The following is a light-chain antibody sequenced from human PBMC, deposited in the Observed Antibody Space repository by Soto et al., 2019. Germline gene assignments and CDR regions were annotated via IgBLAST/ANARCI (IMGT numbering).Light chain of an antibody. CDR1: QSISSY. Sequence: DIQITKSPSSLSASVGDRVTITCRASQSISSYLNWYQQKPGKAPKLLIYAASSLQSGVPSRFSGSGSGTDLTLTNSSLQSEDFATYFCLQVYSFPRTFGLGTKVEI. V-gene: IGKV1-39*01. CDR2: AAS. CDR3: LQVYSFPRT. J-gene: IGKJ1*01.